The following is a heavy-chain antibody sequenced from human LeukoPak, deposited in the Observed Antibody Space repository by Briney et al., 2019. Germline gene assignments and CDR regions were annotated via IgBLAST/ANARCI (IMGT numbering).Heavy chain of an antibody. CDR3: AGKRGYSYGYDY. J-gene: IGHJ4*02. V-gene: IGHV3-53*01. D-gene: IGHD5-18*01. CDR1: GFAVSTNY. CDR2: ICSGGST. Sequence: GGSLRLSCAASGFAVSTNYMSWVRQAPGKGLEWVSIICSGGSTYYADSVKGRFTISKDSSKNTLYFQMNSLRAEDTAVYYCAGKRGYSYGYDYWGQGTLVTVSS.